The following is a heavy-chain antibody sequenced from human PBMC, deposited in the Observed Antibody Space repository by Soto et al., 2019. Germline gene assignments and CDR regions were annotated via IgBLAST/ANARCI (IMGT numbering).Heavy chain of an antibody. CDR3: ARATIVLVPAAMVSHWFDP. J-gene: IGHJ5*02. CDR1: GGSISSGDYY. V-gene: IGHV4-39*07. CDR2: IYYSGST. D-gene: IGHD2-2*01. Sequence: PSETLSLTCSVSGGSISSGDYYWGWIRQPPGKGLEWIGSIYYSGSTYYNPSLKSRVTISVDTSKNQFSLKLSSVTAADTAVYYCARATIVLVPAAMVSHWFDPWGQGTLVTVSS.